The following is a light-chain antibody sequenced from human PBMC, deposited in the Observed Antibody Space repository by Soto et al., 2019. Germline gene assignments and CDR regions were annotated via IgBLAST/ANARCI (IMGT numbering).Light chain of an antibody. CDR2: DVS. CDR3: NSFTTSSTYA. CDR1: TSDVGRYNY. V-gene: IGLV2-14*03. J-gene: IGLJ1*01. Sequence: QSVLTQPASVSGSPGQSISISCTGTTSDVGRYNYVSWYQQHPGEAPKLMIYDVSYRPSWVSNRFSGSKSGITASLTISGLQAEDEADYYCNSFTTSSTYAFGTGTKVTVL.